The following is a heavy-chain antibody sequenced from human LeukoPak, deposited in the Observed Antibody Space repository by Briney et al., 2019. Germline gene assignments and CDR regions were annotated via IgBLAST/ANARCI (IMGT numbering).Heavy chain of an antibody. D-gene: IGHD4-23*01. CDR3: ARAFGYGGNKLAP. CDR1: GGTFSSYA. J-gene: IGHJ5*02. V-gene: IGHV1-69*04. Sequence: SVKVSCKASGGTFSSYAISWVRQAPGQGLEWVGRIIPILGIANYAQKFQGRVTITADKSTSTAYMELSSLRSEDTAVYYCARAFGYGGNKLAPWGQGTLVTVSS. CDR2: IIPILGIA.